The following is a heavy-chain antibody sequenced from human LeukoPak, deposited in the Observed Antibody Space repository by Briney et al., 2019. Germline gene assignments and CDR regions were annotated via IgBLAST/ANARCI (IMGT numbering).Heavy chain of an antibody. V-gene: IGHV4-30-2*03. CDR2: IYHSGST. CDR3: ARHGPPGTDFDY. CDR1: GGSISSGGYY. J-gene: IGHJ4*02. D-gene: IGHD3-10*01. Sequence: SETLSLTCTVSGGSISSGGYYWSWIRQPPGKGLEWIGYIYHSGSTYYNPSLKSRVTISVDTSKNQFSLKLSSVTAADTAVYYCARHGPPGTDFDYWGQGTLVTVSS.